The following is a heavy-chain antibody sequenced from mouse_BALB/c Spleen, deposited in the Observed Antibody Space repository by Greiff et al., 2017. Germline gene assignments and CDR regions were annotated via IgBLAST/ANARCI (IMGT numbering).Heavy chain of an antibody. J-gene: IGHJ2*01. D-gene: IGHD2-1*01. Sequence: EVKLEESGGGLVKLGGSLKLSCAASGFTFSSYYMSWVRQTPEKRLELVAAINSNGGSTYYPDTVKGRFTISRDNAKNTLYLQMSSLKSEDTALYYCARQGRYGNYEGNYFDYWGQGTTLTVSS. CDR1: GFTFSSYY. CDR2: INSNGGST. V-gene: IGHV5-6-2*01. CDR3: ARQGRYGNYEGNYFDY.